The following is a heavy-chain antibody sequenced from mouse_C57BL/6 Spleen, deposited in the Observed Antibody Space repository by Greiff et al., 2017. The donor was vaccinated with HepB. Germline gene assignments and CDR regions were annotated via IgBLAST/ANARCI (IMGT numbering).Heavy chain of an antibody. J-gene: IGHJ4*01. CDR3: VRQSYYGSSLYYYAMDY. CDR1: GFSFNTYA. D-gene: IGHD1-1*01. CDR2: IRSKSNNYAT. V-gene: IGHV10-1*01. Sequence: EVKLMESGGGLVQPKGSLKLSCAASGFSFNTYAMNWVRQAPGKGLEWVARIRSKSNNYATYYADSVKDRFTISRDDSESMLYLQMNNLKTEDTAMYYCVRQSYYGSSLYYYAMDYWGQGTSVTVSS.